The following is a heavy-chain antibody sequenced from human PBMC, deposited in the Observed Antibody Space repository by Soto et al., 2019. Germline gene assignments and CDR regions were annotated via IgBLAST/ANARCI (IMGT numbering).Heavy chain of an antibody. CDR2: ISAYNGNT. J-gene: IGHJ3*02. CDR1: GYSFTSYG. CDR3: ARDLEDIVVVPAAMGAFDI. D-gene: IGHD2-2*01. Sequence: AGLQVSCKASGYSFTSYGISWVRQTPGQGLEWMGWISAYNGNTNYAQKLQGRVTMTTDTSTSTAYMELRSLRSDDTAVYYCARDLEDIVVVPAAMGAFDIWGQGTMVTVSS. V-gene: IGHV1-18*01.